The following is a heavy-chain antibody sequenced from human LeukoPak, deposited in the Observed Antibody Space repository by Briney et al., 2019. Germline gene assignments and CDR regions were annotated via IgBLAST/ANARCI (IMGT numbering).Heavy chain of an antibody. Sequence: GESLKISCRGSGYSFTSYWIGWVRQMPGKGLEWMGIIYPGDSDTRYSPSFQGQVTISADKSISTAYLQWSSLKASDTAMYYCARQMTRYDYGGNEASLDYWGQGTLVTVSS. CDR3: ARQMTRYDYGGNEASLDY. J-gene: IGHJ4*02. CDR1: GYSFTSYW. D-gene: IGHD4-23*01. CDR2: IYPGDSDT. V-gene: IGHV5-51*01.